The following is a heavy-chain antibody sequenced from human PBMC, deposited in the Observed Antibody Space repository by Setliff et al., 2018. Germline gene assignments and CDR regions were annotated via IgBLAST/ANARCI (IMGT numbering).Heavy chain of an antibody. V-gene: IGHV1-69*05. CDR2: TIPIFGTT. CDR1: GGTFSDYG. CDR3: VGEGVDSRPSTDYRYYMDV. D-gene: IGHD3-22*01. Sequence: SVKVSCKASGGTFSDYGISWVRQAPGQGLEWMGGTIPIFGTTDYAQKFQGRVTIITDESTSTAFMQLSSLRSEDTAVYYCVGEGVDSRPSTDYRYYMDVWG. J-gene: IGHJ6*03.